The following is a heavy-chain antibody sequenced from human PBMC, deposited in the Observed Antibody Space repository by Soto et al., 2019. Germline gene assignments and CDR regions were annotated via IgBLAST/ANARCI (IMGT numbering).Heavy chain of an antibody. CDR2: LYYSGST. CDR1: AGSISSGGYY. J-gene: IGHJ6*02. D-gene: IGHD2-2*01. Sequence: QVQLQESGPGLVKPSQTLSLTCTVSAGSISSGGYYWSWIRQHPGKGLEWIGYLYYSGSTYYNPSLKSRVTISVDTSKNQFSLKLSSVTAADTAVYYCARVAIVVVPAGYESAYYYYYGMDVWGQGTTVTVSS. CDR3: ARVAIVVVPAGYESAYYYYYGMDV. V-gene: IGHV4-31*03.